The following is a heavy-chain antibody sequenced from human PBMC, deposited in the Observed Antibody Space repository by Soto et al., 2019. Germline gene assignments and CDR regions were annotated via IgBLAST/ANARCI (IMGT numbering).Heavy chain of an antibody. V-gene: IGHV3-23*01. J-gene: IGHJ2*01. CDR2: ISGDSGRT. D-gene: IGHD2-21*02. CDR3: AVTPNCGRDCSAASYWYFDI. CDR1: GLTFGNYA. Sequence: EVQLLESGGGLVQPGGSVRLSCAASGLTFGNYAMCWVRQAPGKGLEWVSAISGDSGRTYYADSVKGRFTISRDNSKNTLYLQMNTLRAEDTAVYYCAVTPNCGRDCSAASYWYFDIWGRGTLVTVSS.